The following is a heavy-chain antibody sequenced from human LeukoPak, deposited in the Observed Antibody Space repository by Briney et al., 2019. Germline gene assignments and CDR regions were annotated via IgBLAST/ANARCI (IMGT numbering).Heavy chain of an antibody. CDR1: GGSISSGSYY. V-gene: IGHV4-61*02. CDR3: ARAAAPGSSWPPPRYFDL. J-gene: IGHJ2*01. CDR2: IYTSGST. D-gene: IGHD6-13*01. Sequence: PSETLSLTCTVSGGSISSGSYYWSWIRQPAGKGLEWIGRIYTSGSTNYNPSLKSRVTISVDTSKNQFSLKLSSVTAADTAVYYCARAAAPGSSWPPPRYFDLWGRGTLVTVSS.